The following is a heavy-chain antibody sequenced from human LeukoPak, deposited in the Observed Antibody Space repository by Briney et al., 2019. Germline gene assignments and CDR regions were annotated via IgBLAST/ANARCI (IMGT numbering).Heavy chain of an antibody. CDR1: GFTFSSYW. D-gene: IGHD1-26*01. V-gene: IGHV3-30*02. J-gene: IGHJ6*03. CDR3: AKDQGRWELRTYYMDV. Sequence: GGSLRLSCAASGFTFSSYWMSWVRQAPGKGLEWVAFIRYDGSNKYYADSVKGRFTISRDNSKNTLYLQMNSLRAEDTAVYYCAKDQGRWELRTYYMDVWGKGTTVTISS. CDR2: IRYDGSNK.